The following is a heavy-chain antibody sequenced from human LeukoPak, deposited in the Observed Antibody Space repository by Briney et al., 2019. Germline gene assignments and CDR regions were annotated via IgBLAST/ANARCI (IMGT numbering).Heavy chain of an antibody. D-gene: IGHD3-10*01. J-gene: IGHJ5*02. V-gene: IGHV4-39*01. Sequence: SETLSLTCTVSGGSISSSSYYWGWFRQPPGKGLGWIGGIYYSGSTYYNPSLKSRVTISVDTSKNQFSLKLSSVTAADTAVYYCARQKGVRGVIISVWFDPWGQGTLVTVSS. CDR3: ARQKGVRGVIISVWFDP. CDR2: IYYSGST. CDR1: GGSISSSSYY.